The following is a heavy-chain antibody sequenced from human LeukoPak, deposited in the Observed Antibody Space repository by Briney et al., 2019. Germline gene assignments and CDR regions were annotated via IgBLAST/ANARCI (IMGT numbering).Heavy chain of an antibody. CDR1: GFTFSSYW. Sequence: GGSLRLSCAASGFTFSSYWMNWVRQAPGKGLEWVANIKQDGSEKDYVDSVKGRFTISRDNAKNSLYLQMNSLRAEDTAVYYCARVSSLAVAGFFDYSGQGILVTVSS. J-gene: IGHJ4*02. V-gene: IGHV3-7*01. CDR2: IKQDGSEK. D-gene: IGHD6-19*01. CDR3: ARVSSLAVAGFFDY.